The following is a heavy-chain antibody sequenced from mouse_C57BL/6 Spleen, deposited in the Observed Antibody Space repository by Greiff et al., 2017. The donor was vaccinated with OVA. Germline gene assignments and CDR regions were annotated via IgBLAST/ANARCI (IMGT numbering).Heavy chain of an antibody. V-gene: IGHV1-74*01. D-gene: IGHD2-3*01. CDR2: IHPSDSDT. J-gene: IGHJ4*01. Sequence: VQLQQPGAELVKPGASVKVSCKASGYTFTSYWMHWVKQRPGQGLEWIGRIHPSDSDTNYNQKFKGKATLTVDKSHSTAYMQISSLTSEDSAVYYCAIKDGYYEGAMDYWGQGTSVTVSS. CDR1: GYTFTSYW. CDR3: AIKDGYYEGAMDY.